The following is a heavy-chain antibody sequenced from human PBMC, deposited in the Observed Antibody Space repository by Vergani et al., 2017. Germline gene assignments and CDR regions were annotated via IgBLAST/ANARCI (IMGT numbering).Heavy chain of an antibody. V-gene: IGHV4-59*01. D-gene: IGHD6-6*01. J-gene: IGHJ6*03. CDR2: IYYSGST. CDR3: ARSSIAARSGYYYYYMDV. Sequence: QVQLQESGPGLVKPSETLSLTCTVSGGSISSYYWSWIRQPPGKGLEWIGYIYYSGSTNYNPSLKSRVTISVDTSKNQFSLKLSSVTAADTAVYYCARSSIAARSGYYYYYMDVWGKGP. CDR1: GGSISSYY.